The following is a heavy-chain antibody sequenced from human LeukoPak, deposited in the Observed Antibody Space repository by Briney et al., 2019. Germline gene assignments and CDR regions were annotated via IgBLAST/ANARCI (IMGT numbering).Heavy chain of an antibody. CDR2: IKSKTDGGTT. V-gene: IGHV3-15*01. CDR1: GFTSSNAW. D-gene: IGHD3-9*01. CDR3: TTERYFDWLLFDGQH. J-gene: IGHJ1*01. Sequence: GGSLRLSCAASGFTSSNAWMSWVRQAPGKGLEWVGRIKSKTDGGTTDYAAPVEGRFTISRDDSKNTLYLQMNSLKTEDTAVYYCTTERYFDWLLFDGQHWGQGTLVTVSS.